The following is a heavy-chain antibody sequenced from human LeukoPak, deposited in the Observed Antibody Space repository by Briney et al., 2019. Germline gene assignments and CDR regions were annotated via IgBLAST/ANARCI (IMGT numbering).Heavy chain of an antibody. CDR1: GYTFTSYD. J-gene: IGHJ4*02. V-gene: IGHV1-8*01. Sequence: GASVKVSCKASGYTFTSYDINWVRQATGQGLEWMGWMNPNSSNTGYAQKFQGRVTMTRDTSTSTLYMELSSLRSEDTAVYYCAREGVAATGLDYWGQGTLVTVSS. CDR3: AREGVAATGLDY. D-gene: IGHD6-13*01. CDR2: MNPNSSNT.